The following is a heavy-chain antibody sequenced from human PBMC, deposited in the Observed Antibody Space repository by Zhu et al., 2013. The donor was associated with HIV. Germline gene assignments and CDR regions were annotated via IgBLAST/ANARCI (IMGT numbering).Heavy chain of an antibody. D-gene: IGHD3-3*01. CDR2: ISTYSDDT. CDR1: GYSFLNHG. V-gene: IGHV1-18*04. Sequence: HVQLVQSGAEVKKPGASMKLSCQASGYSFLNHGLSWVRQAPGQGLEWLGWISTYSDDTNYAQKFQGRLTMTTDISTATVYMEVTRLRSDDTAIYYCARDRERGAPGVLDLVGPWPPRSLSPQ. CDR3: ARDRERGAPGVLDL. J-gene: IGHJ2*01.